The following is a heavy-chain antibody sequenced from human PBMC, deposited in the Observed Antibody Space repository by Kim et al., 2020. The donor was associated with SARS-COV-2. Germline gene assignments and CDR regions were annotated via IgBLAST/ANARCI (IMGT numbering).Heavy chain of an antibody. J-gene: IGHJ4*02. CDR1: GYTFTSYG. D-gene: IGHD1-26*01. Sequence: ASVKVSCKASGYTFTSYGISWVRQAPGQGLEWMGWISAYNGNTNYAQKLQGRVTMTTDTSTSTAYMELRSLRSDDTAVYYCARGGSYPQVYGPFDYWGQGTLVTVSS. CDR3: ARGGSYPQVYGPFDY. V-gene: IGHV1-18*01. CDR2: ISAYNGNT.